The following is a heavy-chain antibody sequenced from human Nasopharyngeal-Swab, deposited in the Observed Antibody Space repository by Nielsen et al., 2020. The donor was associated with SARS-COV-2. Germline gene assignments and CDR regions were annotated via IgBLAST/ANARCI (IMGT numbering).Heavy chain of an antibody. CDR1: GFTFSSYA. CDR3: AKHGLLWFGELSRWFDP. V-gene: IGHV3-23*01. CDR2: ISGSGGST. D-gene: IGHD3-10*01. Sequence: GESLKISCAASGFTFSSYAMSWVRRAPGKGLEWVSAISGSGGSTYYADSVKGRFTISRDNSKNTLYLQMNSLRAEDTAVYYCAKHGLLWFGELSRWFDPWGQGTLVTVSS. J-gene: IGHJ5*02.